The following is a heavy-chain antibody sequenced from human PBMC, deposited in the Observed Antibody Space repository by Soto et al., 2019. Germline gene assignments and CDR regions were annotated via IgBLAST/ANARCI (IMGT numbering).Heavy chain of an antibody. CDR2: IYYSGST. V-gene: IGHV4-39*01. J-gene: IGHJ5*02. CDR1: GGSISSRSYY. Sequence: SETLSLTCTVSGGSISSRSYYWGWIRQPPGKGLEWIGSIYYSGSTYYNPSLKSRVTISVDTSKNRFSLKLSSVTAADTAVYYGAGSVAGTGNWFCPWGQGSLVTVSS. D-gene: IGHD6-19*01. CDR3: AGSVAGTGNWFCP.